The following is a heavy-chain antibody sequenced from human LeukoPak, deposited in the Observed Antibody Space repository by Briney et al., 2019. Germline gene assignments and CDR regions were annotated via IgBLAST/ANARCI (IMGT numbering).Heavy chain of an antibody. V-gene: IGHV1-69*05. CDR2: IIPIFGTA. CDR1: GGTFSSYA. J-gene: IGHJ6*03. Sequence: SVKVSCKASGGTFSSYAISWVRQAPGQGLEWMGGIIPIFGTANYAQKFQGRVTITTDESTSTAYMELSSLRSEDTAVYYCASGLWGYCSSTSCHGGPYYYYYMDVWGKGTTVTVSS. CDR3: ASGLWGYCSSTSCHGGPYYYYYMDV. D-gene: IGHD2-2*01.